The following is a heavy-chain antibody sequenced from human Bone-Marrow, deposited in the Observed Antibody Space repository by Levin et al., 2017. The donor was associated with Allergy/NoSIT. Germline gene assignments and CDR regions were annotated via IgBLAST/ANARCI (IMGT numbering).Heavy chain of an antibody. CDR1: GGSISSDN. Sequence: SETLSLTCTVSGGSISSDNWSWIRQPPGKGLEWIGYIYDTGNTNYNPSLKSRVTLSVDTSKNQFSLKLSSVTPADTAVYYCARFVWGSYRGFDYWGQGTLVTVSS. CDR3: ARFVWGSYRGFDY. J-gene: IGHJ4*02. CDR2: IYDTGNT. V-gene: IGHV4-59*01. D-gene: IGHD3-16*02.